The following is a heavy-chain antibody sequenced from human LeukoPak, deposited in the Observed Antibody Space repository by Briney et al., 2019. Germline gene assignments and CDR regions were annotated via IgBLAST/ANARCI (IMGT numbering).Heavy chain of an antibody. J-gene: IGHJ3*02. CDR2: ISYDGSNK. Sequence: GGSLRLSCAASGFTVSSNYMSWVRQAPGKGLEWVAVISYDGSNKYYADSVKGRFTISRDKSKNTLYLQMNSLRAEDTAVYYCARDYTVVKAFDIWGQGTMVTVSS. V-gene: IGHV3-30*03. D-gene: IGHD4-23*01. CDR3: ARDYTVVKAFDI. CDR1: GFTVSSNY.